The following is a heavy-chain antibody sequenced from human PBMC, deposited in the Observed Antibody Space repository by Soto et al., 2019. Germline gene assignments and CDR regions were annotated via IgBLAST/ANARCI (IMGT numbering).Heavy chain of an antibody. CDR3: ARANPGYCISTSCQNFDY. CDR2: IIPIFGTA. CDR1: GGTFSSYA. V-gene: IGHV1-69*13. D-gene: IGHD2-2*01. Sequence: ASVKVSCKASGGTFSSYAISWVRQAPGQGLEWMGGIIPIFGTANYAQKFQGRVTITADESTSTAYMELSSLRSEDTAVYYCARANPGYCISTSCQNFDYWGQGTLVTVSS. J-gene: IGHJ4*02.